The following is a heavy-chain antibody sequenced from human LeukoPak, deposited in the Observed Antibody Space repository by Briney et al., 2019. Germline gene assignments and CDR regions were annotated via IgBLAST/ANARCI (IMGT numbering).Heavy chain of an antibody. V-gene: IGHV3-21*04. CDR2: ISYTGTYI. Sequence: GGSLRLSCAASAFSLSTYNMNWVRQAPGKGLEWVSSISYTGTYIYYADSVKGRFTISRDNAQNSLYLHMNSLRAEDTAIYYCVRDRGTYRPIDSWGQGTLVTVSS. J-gene: IGHJ4*02. CDR1: AFSLSTYN. CDR3: VRDRGTYRPIDS. D-gene: IGHD1-26*01.